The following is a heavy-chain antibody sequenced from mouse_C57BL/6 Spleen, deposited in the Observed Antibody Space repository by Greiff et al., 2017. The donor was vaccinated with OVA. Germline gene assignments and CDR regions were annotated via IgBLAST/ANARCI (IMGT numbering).Heavy chain of an antibody. J-gene: IGHJ2*01. D-gene: IGHD4-1*01. Sequence: QVQLQQPGAELVRPGTSVKLSCKASGYTFTSSWMHWVKQRPGQGLEWIGVIDPSDSYTNYNQKFKGKATLTVDTSSSTAYMQLSSLTSEDSAVYYCARQTVYYFDYWGQGTTLTVSS. CDR3: ARQTVYYFDY. CDR2: IDPSDSYT. V-gene: IGHV1-59*01. CDR1: GYTFTSSW.